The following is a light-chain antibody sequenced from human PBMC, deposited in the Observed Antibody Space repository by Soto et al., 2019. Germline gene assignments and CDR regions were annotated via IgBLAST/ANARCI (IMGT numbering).Light chain of an antibody. V-gene: IGKV1-5*03. J-gene: IGKJ2*01. CDR3: LQYTRYSPHS. CDR2: EAS. CDR1: QSISSW. Sequence: DIQMTQSPSTLSASVGDRVTITCRASQSISSWLAWYQQKPGKAPKLLIYEASNLESGVPLRFSGSGSGTEFTLTISSLQPDDFATDYCLQYTRYSPHSFGQGTKLEIK.